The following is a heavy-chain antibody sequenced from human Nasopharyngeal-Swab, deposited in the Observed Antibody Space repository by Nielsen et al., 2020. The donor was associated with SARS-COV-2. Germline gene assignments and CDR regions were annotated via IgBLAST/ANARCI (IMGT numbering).Heavy chain of an antibody. Sequence: SETLSLTCTVSGGSISSGGYYWSWLRQHPGKGLEWIGYIYYSGSTYYNPSLKSRVTISVDTSKNQFSLKLSSVTAADTAVYYCARATSNIVLMVYAIGAFDIWGQGTMVTVSS. V-gene: IGHV4-31*03. J-gene: IGHJ3*02. CDR1: GGSISSGGYY. CDR2: IYYSGST. D-gene: IGHD2-8*01. CDR3: ARATSNIVLMVYAIGAFDI.